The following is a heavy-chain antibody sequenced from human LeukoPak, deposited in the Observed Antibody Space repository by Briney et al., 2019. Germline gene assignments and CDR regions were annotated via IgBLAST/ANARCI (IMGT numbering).Heavy chain of an antibody. V-gene: IGHV1-2*02. D-gene: IGHD2-2*01. CDR2: INPNSGGT. Sequence: ASVKVSCKASGYAFTGYYMHWVRQAPGQGLEWMGWINPNSGGTNYAQKFQGRVTMTRDTPINTAYMELNRLRSDDTAVYYCARGEGCSSTRCYYYYYMDVWDKGTTVTVSS. CDR1: GYAFTGYY. J-gene: IGHJ6*03. CDR3: ARGEGCSSTRCYYYYYMDV.